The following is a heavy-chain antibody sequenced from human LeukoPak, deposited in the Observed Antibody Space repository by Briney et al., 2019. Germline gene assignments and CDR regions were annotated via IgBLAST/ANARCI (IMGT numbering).Heavy chain of an antibody. CDR2: IWYDGSDK. Sequence: GGSLRLSCAASGFTFSSYGMHWVRQAPGKGPEWVAVIWYDGSDKYYADSVKGRFTISRDNSKNTLYMQMNSLRADDTAVYYCARGLYYGSGSPIDYWGQGTLVTVSS. V-gene: IGHV3-33*01. J-gene: IGHJ4*02. CDR1: GFTFSSYG. D-gene: IGHD3-10*01. CDR3: ARGLYYGSGSPIDY.